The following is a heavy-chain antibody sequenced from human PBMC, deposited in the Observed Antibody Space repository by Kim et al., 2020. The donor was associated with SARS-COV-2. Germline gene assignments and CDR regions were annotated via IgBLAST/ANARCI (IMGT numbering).Heavy chain of an antibody. CDR3: ARQWVRGLLWFGEPRNYYYGMDV. CDR2: IYYSGST. V-gene: IGHV4-39*01. D-gene: IGHD3-10*01. CDR1: GGSISSSSYY. J-gene: IGHJ6*02. Sequence: SETLSLTCTVSGGSISSSSYYWGWIRQPPGKGLEWIGSIYYSGSTYYNPSLKSRVTISVDTSKNQFSLKLSSVTAADTAVYYCARQWVRGLLWFGEPRNYYYGMDVWGQGTTVTVSS.